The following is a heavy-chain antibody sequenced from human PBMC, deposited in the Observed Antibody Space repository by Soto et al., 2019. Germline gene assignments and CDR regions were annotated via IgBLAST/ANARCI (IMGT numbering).Heavy chain of an antibody. CDR1: GGTFSSYA. D-gene: IGHD3-22*01. Sequence: ASVKVSCKASGGTFSSYAISWVRQAPGQGLEWMGGIIPIFGTANYAQKFQGRVTITADESTSTAYMELSSLRSEDTAVYYCARATYYYDSSGYSGHFDYWRQGTPVTVSS. CDR3: ARATYYYDSSGYSGHFDY. V-gene: IGHV1-69*13. CDR2: IIPIFGTA. J-gene: IGHJ4*02.